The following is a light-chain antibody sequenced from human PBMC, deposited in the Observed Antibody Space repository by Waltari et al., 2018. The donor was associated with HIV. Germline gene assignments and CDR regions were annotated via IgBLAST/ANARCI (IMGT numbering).Light chain of an antibody. CDR1: SSNIENAN. Sequence: QSVLTQPPSASGTPGQRVTISCSGRSSNIENANVYWYQQLIGAAPRLLIYKDTQRPSGVPDRFTGSKSGTSASLAISGLRSEDEADYYCVGWDSRLSGYVFGSGTKVTVL. J-gene: IGLJ1*01. CDR2: KDT. V-gene: IGLV1-47*01. CDR3: VGWDSRLSGYV.